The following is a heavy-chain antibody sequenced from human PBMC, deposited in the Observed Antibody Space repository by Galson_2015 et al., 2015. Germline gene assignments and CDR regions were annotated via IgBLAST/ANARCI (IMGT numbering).Heavy chain of an antibody. J-gene: IGHJ2*01. CDR1: GFTFSGFG. Sequence: SLRLSCAASGFTFSGFGMHWVRQAPGKGLEWVAVIWSDGSNKDCADSVKGRFTISRDNSKNTLYLQMNSLRAEDTAVYYCAGDEPGSGPNWYFDFWGRGTLVTVSS. CDR2: IWSDGSNK. V-gene: IGHV3-33*01. D-gene: IGHD6-19*01. CDR3: AGDEPGSGPNWYFDF.